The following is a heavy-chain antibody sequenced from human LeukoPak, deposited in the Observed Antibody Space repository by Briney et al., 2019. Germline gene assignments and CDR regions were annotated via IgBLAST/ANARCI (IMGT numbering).Heavy chain of an antibody. CDR2: ISSSSSYI. Sequence: PGGSLRLSCAASGFTFSSYSMNWVRQAPGKGLEWVSSISSSSSYIYCADSVKGRFTISRDNAKNSLYLQMNSLRAEDTAVYYCARGGGSKGTLWGQGTLVTVSS. J-gene: IGHJ4*02. D-gene: IGHD3-16*01. CDR3: ARGGGSKGTL. CDR1: GFTFSSYS. V-gene: IGHV3-21*01.